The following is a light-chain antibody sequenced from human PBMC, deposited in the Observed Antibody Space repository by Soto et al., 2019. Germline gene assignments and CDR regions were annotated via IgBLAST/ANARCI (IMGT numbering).Light chain of an antibody. CDR2: DAS. CDR3: QQRSHWPIT. CDR1: QSVSTY. V-gene: IGKV3-11*01. J-gene: IGKJ5*01. Sequence: EIVLTQSPATLSLSPGERATLSCRASQSVSTYLAWYQQKPGQAPRLLIYDASNRATGIPARFSGSGSGTDFTLTISSLEHEDLAVYYCQQRSHWPITFGQGTRLEIK.